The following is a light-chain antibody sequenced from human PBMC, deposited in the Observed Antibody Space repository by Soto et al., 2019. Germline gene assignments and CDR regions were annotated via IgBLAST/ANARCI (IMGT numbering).Light chain of an antibody. J-gene: IGLJ1*01. V-gene: IGLV2-23*02. CDR2: DVS. CDR1: SSDVGSYNL. Sequence: QSVLPQPASVSGSPGQSIPISCTGTSSDVGSYNLVTWYQHNPGKAPKLLIYDVSKWPSGVSNRFSGSKSGNTASLTIFGLQAEDEADYYCCSYTSGSTYVFGTGTKVTVL. CDR3: CSYTSGSTYV.